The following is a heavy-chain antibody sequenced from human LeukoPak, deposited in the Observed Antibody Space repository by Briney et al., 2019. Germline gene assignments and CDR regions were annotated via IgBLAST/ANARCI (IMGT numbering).Heavy chain of an antibody. V-gene: IGHV3-48*01. CDR3: ARALGYRGVSSAFDI. J-gene: IGHJ3*02. CDR2: ISSSSSTI. D-gene: IGHD3-10*01. Sequence: GGSLRLSCAASGFTFSSYSMNWVRQAPGEGLEWVSYISSSSSTIYYADSVKGRFTISRDNAKNSLYLQMNSLRAEDTAVYYCARALGYRGVSSAFDIWGQGTMVTVSS. CDR1: GFTFSSYS.